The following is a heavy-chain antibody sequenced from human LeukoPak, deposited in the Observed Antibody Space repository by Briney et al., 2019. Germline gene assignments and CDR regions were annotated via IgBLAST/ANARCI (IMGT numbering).Heavy chain of an antibody. V-gene: IGHV1-8*01. CDR1: GYTFTSYD. Sequence: ASVKVSCKAFGYTFTSYDINWVRQATGQGLEWMGWMNPNSGNTGYAQKFQGRVTMTRNTSISTAYMELSSLRSEDTAVYYCARTSGSYYPFCYYYGMDVWGQGTTVTVSS. CDR2: MNPNSGNT. D-gene: IGHD1-26*01. CDR3: ARTSGSYYPFCYYYGMDV. J-gene: IGHJ6*02.